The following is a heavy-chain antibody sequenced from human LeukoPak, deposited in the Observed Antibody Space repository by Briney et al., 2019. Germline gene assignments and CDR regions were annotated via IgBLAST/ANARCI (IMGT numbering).Heavy chain of an antibody. CDR2: ISWNSGGI. CDR3: ARGRGRRYYYDSSGYYTFDY. J-gene: IGHJ4*02. D-gene: IGHD3-22*01. Sequence: PGGSLRLSCAASGFTFDDFAMHWVRQAPGKGLEWVSGISWNSGGIVYADSVKGRFTISRDNAKNSLYLQMNSLRAEDTAVYYCARGRGRRYYYDSSGYYTFDYWGQGTLVTVSS. V-gene: IGHV3-9*01. CDR1: GFTFDDFA.